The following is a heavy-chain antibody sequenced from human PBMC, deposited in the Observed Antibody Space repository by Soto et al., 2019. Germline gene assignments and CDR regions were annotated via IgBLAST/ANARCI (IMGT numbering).Heavy chain of an antibody. V-gene: IGHV3-30*18. D-gene: IGHD3-9*01. CDR1: GLTFSRYG. J-gene: IGHJ6*02. CDR3: ANQLAYDILLDSYFIDV. Sequence: QVQLVESGGGVVQPGMSLKLACAASGLTFSRYGIHWVRQTPGKGLEWVAVISYDGSKKYYADFVRGRFTISRDDSKNTVYLEMNRLRVADTAVYYCANQLAYDILLDSYFIDVWGQGTTVTVSS. CDR2: ISYDGSKK.